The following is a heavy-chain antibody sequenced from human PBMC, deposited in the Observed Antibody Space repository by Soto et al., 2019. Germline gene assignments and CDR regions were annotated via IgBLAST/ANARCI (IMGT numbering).Heavy chain of an antibody. CDR2: ISSSSSYI. J-gene: IGHJ4*02. V-gene: IGHV3-21*01. CDR3: ARDYSSSSNVFDY. CDR1: GFTFSSYS. D-gene: IGHD6-6*01. Sequence: GGSLRLSCAASGFTFSSYSMNWVRQAPGKGLEWVSSISSSSSYIYYADSVKGRFTISRDNAKNSLYLQMNSLRAEDTAVYYCARDYSSSSNVFDYWGQGTLVTVSS.